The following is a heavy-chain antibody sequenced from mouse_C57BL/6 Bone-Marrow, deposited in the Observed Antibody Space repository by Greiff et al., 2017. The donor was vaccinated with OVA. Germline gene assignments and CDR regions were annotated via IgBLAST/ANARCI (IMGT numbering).Heavy chain of an antibody. D-gene: IGHD1-1*01. CDR2: IDPANGNT. V-gene: IGHV14-3*01. CDR3: ARSRDYYGSSLYWYFDV. J-gene: IGHJ1*03. Sequence: EVQRVESVAELVRPGASVKLSCTASGFNIKNTYMHWVKQRPEQGLEWIGRIDPANGNTKYAPKFQGKATITADTSSNTAYLQLSSLTSEDTAIYYCARSRDYYGSSLYWYFDVWGTGTTVTVSS. CDR1: GFNIKNTY.